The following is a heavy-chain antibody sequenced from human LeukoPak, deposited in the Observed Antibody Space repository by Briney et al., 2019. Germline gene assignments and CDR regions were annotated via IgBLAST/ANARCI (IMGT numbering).Heavy chain of an antibody. Sequence: ASVKVSCKASGYTFTSYGISWVRQAPGQGLEWMGWMNPNSGNTGYAQKFQGRVTMTRNTSISTAYMELSSLRSEDTAVYYCARGTGILWFGELSVDPWGQGTLVTVSS. V-gene: IGHV1-8*02. CDR1: GYTFTSYG. J-gene: IGHJ5*02. CDR2: MNPNSGNT. CDR3: ARGTGILWFGELSVDP. D-gene: IGHD3-10*01.